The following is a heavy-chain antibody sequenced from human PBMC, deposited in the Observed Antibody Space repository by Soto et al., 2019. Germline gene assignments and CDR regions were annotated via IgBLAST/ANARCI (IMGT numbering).Heavy chain of an antibody. Sequence: QVQLVQSGAEVKKPGSSVKVSCKASGGTFSSYAISWVRQAPGQGLEWMGGIIPIFGTANYAQKFQGRVTITADESTSTAYMELSSLRSEDTAVYYCARDLQYCISTSCHGGWFDPWGQGTLVTVSS. D-gene: IGHD2-2*01. V-gene: IGHV1-69*12. CDR3: ARDLQYCISTSCHGGWFDP. CDR2: IIPIFGTA. J-gene: IGHJ5*02. CDR1: GGTFSSYA.